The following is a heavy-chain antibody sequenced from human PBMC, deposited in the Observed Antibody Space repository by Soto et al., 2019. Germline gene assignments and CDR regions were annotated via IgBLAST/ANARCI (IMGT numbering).Heavy chain of an antibody. Sequence: EEQLVESGGGLVQPGGSLRLSCAASDFYFGNYWMHWVRQAPGKGLAWVSRINSGGSFASYADSVKGRFTISRDNAKNTLYLQMDSLRAEDTAIYYCARERDSGDHFPWGQGTLVTVSS. CDR1: DFYFGNYW. D-gene: IGHD4-17*01. V-gene: IGHV3-74*01. CDR3: ARERDSGDHFP. J-gene: IGHJ5*02. CDR2: INSGGSFA.